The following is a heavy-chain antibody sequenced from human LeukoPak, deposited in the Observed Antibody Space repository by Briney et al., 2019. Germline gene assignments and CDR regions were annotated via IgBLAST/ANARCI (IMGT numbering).Heavy chain of an antibody. CDR2: IYTSGST. CDR3: ARDFGQWLTHWYFDL. J-gene: IGHJ2*01. V-gene: IGHV4-4*07. D-gene: IGHD6-19*01. CDR1: GGSISSYY. Sequence: SETLSLTCTVSGGSISSYYWSWIRQPAGKGLEWIGRIYTSGSTNYNPSLKSRVTMSVDTSKNQFSLKLSSVTAADTAAYYCARDFGQWLTHWYFDLWGRGTLVTVSS.